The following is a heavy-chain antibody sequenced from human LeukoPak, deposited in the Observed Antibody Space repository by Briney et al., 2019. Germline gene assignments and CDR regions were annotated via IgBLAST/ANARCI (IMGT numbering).Heavy chain of an antibody. V-gene: IGHV3-21*01. CDR1: GFTFSRYS. D-gene: IGHD3-9*01. Sequence: GGSLRLSCAVSGFTFSRYSMNWVRQAPGKGLEWVSVISGGSTSTFYADSVKGRFTISRDNAKNSLYLQMNSLRDEDTAVYYCARDRDYDILTGYYGDWFDPWGQGTLVTVSS. CDR3: ARDRDYDILTGYYGDWFDP. CDR2: ISGGSTST. J-gene: IGHJ5*02.